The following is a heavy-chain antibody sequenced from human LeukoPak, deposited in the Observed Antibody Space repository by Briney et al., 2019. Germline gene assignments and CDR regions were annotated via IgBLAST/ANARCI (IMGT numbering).Heavy chain of an antibody. Sequence: GRSDCLVYAPSGFTLSSCSTRFVRLARGKGLASVAVISYDGSDKYYADSVKSRFTVSRDNSMNTLYLKMNSLGVEDMNVYYCARDTYYYGRRFDYWGQGTLVTVSS. V-gene: IGHV3-30*01. CDR1: GFTLSSCS. CDR2: ISYDGSDK. CDR3: ARDTYYYGRRFDY. D-gene: IGHD3-10*01. J-gene: IGHJ4*02.